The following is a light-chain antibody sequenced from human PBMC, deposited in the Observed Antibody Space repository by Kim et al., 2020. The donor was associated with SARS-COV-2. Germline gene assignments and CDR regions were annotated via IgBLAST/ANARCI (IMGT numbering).Light chain of an antibody. Sequence: QLGLTQTPSASASLGASVKLTCTLSSGHSSYAIAWHQQQPEKGPRYLMKLNSDGSHSKGDGITDRFSGSSSGAERYLTISSLQSEDEADYYCQTWGTGIRVFGGGTQLTVL. CDR3: QTWGTGIRV. CDR1: SGHSSYA. CDR2: LNSDGSH. V-gene: IGLV4-69*01. J-gene: IGLJ3*02.